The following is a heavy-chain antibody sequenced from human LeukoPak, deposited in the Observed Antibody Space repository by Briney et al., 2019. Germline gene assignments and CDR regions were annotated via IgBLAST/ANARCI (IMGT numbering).Heavy chain of an antibody. CDR1: GFTFDDYA. V-gene: IGHV3-43*02. CDR3: AKVPDYGDFIFDY. Sequence: GGPLRLSCAASGFTFDDYAMHWLRQAPGKGLEWVSLISGDGTRTYYADSVKGRFTISRDNSKNSLYLQMNSLRTADTALYYCAKVPDYGDFIFDYWGQGTLVTVSS. D-gene: IGHD4-17*01. J-gene: IGHJ4*02. CDR2: ISGDGTRT.